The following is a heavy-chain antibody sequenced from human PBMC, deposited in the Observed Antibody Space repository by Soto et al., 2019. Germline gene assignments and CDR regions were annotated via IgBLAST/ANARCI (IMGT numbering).Heavy chain of an antibody. D-gene: IGHD2-2*01. Sequence: ASVKVSCKTSGYTFSNYGITWVRQAPGQPLEWLGWISLYSDGTNYAQKFQGRVSMNTDTSTTTAYMELRSLRSDETAVYYCARVVTGAEDWFGPWGQGTLVTVSS. J-gene: IGHJ5*02. CDR2: ISLYSDGT. CDR3: ARVVTGAEDWFGP. V-gene: IGHV1-18*01. CDR1: GYTFSNYG.